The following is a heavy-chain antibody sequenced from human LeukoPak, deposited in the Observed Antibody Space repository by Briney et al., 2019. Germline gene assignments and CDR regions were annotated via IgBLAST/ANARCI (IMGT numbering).Heavy chain of an antibody. Sequence: PGGTLRLSCAASGFTFSSYWMHWVRQAPGKGLVWVSRINTDGSSTSYADSVKGRFTISRDNAKNTLYLQMNSLIAEDTAVYYCARARGAVNNWFDPWGQGTLVTVSS. CDR2: INTDGSST. J-gene: IGHJ5*02. CDR1: GFTFSSYW. V-gene: IGHV3-74*01. D-gene: IGHD3-10*01. CDR3: ARARGAVNNWFDP.